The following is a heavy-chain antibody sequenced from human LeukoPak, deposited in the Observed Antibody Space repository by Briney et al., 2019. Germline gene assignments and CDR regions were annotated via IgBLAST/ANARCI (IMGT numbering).Heavy chain of an antibody. D-gene: IGHD4/OR15-4a*01. CDR2: IYSDNT. Sequence: GGSLRLSCTVSGFTVSSNSMSWVRQAPGKGLEWVSFIYSDNTHCSDSVKGRFTISRDNSKNTLYLQMNSLRVEDTAVYYCARRAGAYSHPYDYWGQGTLVTVSS. V-gene: IGHV3-53*01. J-gene: IGHJ4*02. CDR1: GFTVSSNS. CDR3: ARRAGAYSHPYDY.